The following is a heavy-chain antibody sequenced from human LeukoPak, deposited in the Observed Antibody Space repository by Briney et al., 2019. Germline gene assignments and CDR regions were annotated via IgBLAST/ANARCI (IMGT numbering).Heavy chain of an antibody. CDR2: FDPEDGET. CDR3: ATDQPFIGDPWRFDP. CDR1: GYTLTELS. Sequence: ASVTVSCKVSGYTLTELSMHWVRQAPGKGLEWMGGFDPEDGETIYAQKFQGRVTMTEDTSTDTAYMELSSLRSEDTAVYYCATDQPFIGDPWRFDPWGQGTLVTVSS. V-gene: IGHV1-24*01. J-gene: IGHJ5*02. D-gene: IGHD4-17*01.